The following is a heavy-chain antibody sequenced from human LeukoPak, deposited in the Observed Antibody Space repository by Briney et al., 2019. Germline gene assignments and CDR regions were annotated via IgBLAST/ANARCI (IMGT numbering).Heavy chain of an antibody. CDR3: ARGGLADWYFDL. Sequence: SETLSLTCTVSGYSISSGYYWGWIRQPPGKGLEWIGSIYYSGSTYYNPSLKSRVTISVDTSKNQFSLKLSSVTAADTAVYYCARGGLADWYFDLWGRGTLVTVSS. V-gene: IGHV4-38-2*02. CDR1: GYSISSGYY. J-gene: IGHJ2*01. CDR2: IYYSGST.